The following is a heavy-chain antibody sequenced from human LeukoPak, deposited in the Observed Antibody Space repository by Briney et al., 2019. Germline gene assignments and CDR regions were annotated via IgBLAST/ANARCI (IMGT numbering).Heavy chain of an antibody. CDR3: AKSVRRLYGSGRSNWFDP. J-gene: IGHJ5*02. CDR2: IYTSGST. V-gene: IGHV4-4*07. CDR1: GGSISSYY. Sequence: HPSETLSLTCTVSGGSISSYYWSWIRQPAGKGLEWIGRIYTSGSTNYNPSLKSRVTMSVDTSKNQFSLKLSSVTAADTAIYYCAKSVRRLYGSGRSNWFDPWGQGTLVTVSS. D-gene: IGHD3-10*01.